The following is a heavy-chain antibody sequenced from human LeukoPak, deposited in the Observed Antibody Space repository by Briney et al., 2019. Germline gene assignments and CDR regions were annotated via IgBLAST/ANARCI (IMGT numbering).Heavy chain of an antibody. J-gene: IGHJ4*02. Sequence: SGGSLRLSCAASGFTFSTYNMNWVRQAPGKGLEWVAFIRYDGSNKYYADSVKGRFTISRDNSKNTLYLQMNSLRAEDTAVYYCAKGLREGSGSYYFDYWGQGTLVTVSS. V-gene: IGHV3-30*02. CDR3: AKGLREGSGSYYFDY. CDR1: GFTFSTYN. D-gene: IGHD3-10*01. CDR2: IRYDGSNK.